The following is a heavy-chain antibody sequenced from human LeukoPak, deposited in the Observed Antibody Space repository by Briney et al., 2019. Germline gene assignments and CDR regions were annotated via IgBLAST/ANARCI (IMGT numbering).Heavy chain of an antibody. Sequence: GASVKVSCKASGYTFTSYGISWVRQAPGQGLEWMGWIRAYNGNTNYAQKLQGRVTMTTDTSTSTAYMELRSLRSDDTAVYYCARDGDYDILTGRASNYYMDVWGKGTTVTVSS. CDR1: GYTFTSYG. CDR2: IRAYNGNT. V-gene: IGHV1-18*01. CDR3: ARDGDYDILTGRASNYYMDV. J-gene: IGHJ6*03. D-gene: IGHD3-9*01.